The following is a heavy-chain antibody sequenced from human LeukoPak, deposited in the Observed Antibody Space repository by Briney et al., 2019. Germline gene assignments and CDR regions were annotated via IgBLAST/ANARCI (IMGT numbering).Heavy chain of an antibody. J-gene: IGHJ4*02. Sequence: ASVKVSCKPSGYTFTGDYMDWVRQAPRQGLEWMGWMNPNSGGTNYAQKFQGRIAMTRDTSINTAYMELSRLRSDDTGVYYCARGSGTYDFDYWGQGILVTVSS. D-gene: IGHD1-26*01. CDR1: GYTFTGDY. V-gene: IGHV1-2*02. CDR2: MNPNSGGT. CDR3: ARGSGTYDFDY.